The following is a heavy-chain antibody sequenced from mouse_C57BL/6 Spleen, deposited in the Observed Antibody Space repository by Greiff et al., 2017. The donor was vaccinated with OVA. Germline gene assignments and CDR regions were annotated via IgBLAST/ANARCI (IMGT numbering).Heavy chain of an antibody. CDR1: GFTFSSYT. CDR2: ICGGGGNT. Sequence: DVMLVESGGGLVKPGGSLKLSCAASGFTFSSYTMSWVRQTPEKRLEWVATICGGGGNTYYPASVKGRFTISRDNAKNTLYLQMSSLRSEDTALYYCARRSYAMDYWGQGTSVTVSS. V-gene: IGHV5-9*01. J-gene: IGHJ4*01. CDR3: ARRSYAMDY.